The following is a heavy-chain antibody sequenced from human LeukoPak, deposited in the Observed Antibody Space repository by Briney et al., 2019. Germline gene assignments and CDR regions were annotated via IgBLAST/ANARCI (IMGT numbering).Heavy chain of an antibody. J-gene: IGHJ4*02. V-gene: IGHV3-53*04. D-gene: IGHD6-19*01. Sequence: GGSLRLSCAASGFTVSNNFMSWVRQAPGKGLGWVSGIYSGGNTYYADSVRGRFTISRLSSKNTLYLEMNSLTTDDTAVYYCARESSVSGWYIYWGQGTLVTVSS. CDR2: IYSGGNT. CDR3: ARESSVSGWYIY. CDR1: GFTVSNNF.